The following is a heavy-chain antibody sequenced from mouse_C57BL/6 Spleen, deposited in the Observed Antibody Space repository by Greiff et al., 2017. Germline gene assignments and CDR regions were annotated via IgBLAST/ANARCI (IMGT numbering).Heavy chain of an antibody. D-gene: IGHD1-1*01. CDR3: ARSGDYGSSYDY. CDR2: IYPGDGDT. Sequence: VQLQQSGAELVKPGASVKISCKASGYAFSSYWMNWVKQRPGKGLEWIGHIYPGDGDTNYNGKFKGKATLTADKSSSTAYMQLSGLTSEDSAVYVCARSGDYGSSYDYWGQGTTLTVSS. CDR1: GYAFSSYW. V-gene: IGHV1-80*01. J-gene: IGHJ2*01.